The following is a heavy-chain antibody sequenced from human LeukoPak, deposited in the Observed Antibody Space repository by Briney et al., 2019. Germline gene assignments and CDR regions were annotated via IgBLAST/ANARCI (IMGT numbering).Heavy chain of an antibody. CDR2: IIPASGTT. CDR3: ARAGSPGEYYVSRYQPIPIYAFNV. Sequence: GASVKVSCKASGGSFSTFAISWVREAPGQGLEWVGGIIPASGTTDYAQKFQGRVTITTDVSTNTAFLQLISPTSEDTATYFCARAGSPGEYYVSRYQPIPIYAFNVWGQGTMITVSS. J-gene: IGHJ3*01. V-gene: IGHV1-69*05. D-gene: IGHD3-22*01. CDR1: GGSFSTFA.